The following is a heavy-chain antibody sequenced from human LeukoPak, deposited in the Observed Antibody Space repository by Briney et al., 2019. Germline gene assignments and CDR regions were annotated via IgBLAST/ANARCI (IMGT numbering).Heavy chain of an antibody. CDR1: GDSVSTNSAA. Sequence: SQTLSLTCAISGDSVSTNSAAWNWIRQSPSRGLEWLGRTYYRSKWYNDYAVSVKSRITINPDTSKNQFSLQLNSVTPEDTAVYYCARGANYYDSSGYYDYWGQGTLVTASS. D-gene: IGHD3-22*01. CDR3: ARGANYYDSSGYYDY. CDR2: TYYRSKWYN. J-gene: IGHJ4*02. V-gene: IGHV6-1*01.